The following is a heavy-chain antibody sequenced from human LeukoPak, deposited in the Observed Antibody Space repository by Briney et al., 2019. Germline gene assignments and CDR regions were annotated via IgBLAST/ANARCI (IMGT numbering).Heavy chain of an antibody. D-gene: IGHD2-2*01. Sequence: GGSLRLSCAASGFTFRTYAMSWVRQAPGKGLEWVSAISGSGGSTYYADSVKGRFTISRDNSKNTLYLRMNSLRAEDTAVYYCAIEVPAAGFDYWGQGTLVTVSS. V-gene: IGHV3-23*01. J-gene: IGHJ4*02. CDR1: GFTFRTYA. CDR2: ISGSGGST. CDR3: AIEVPAAGFDY.